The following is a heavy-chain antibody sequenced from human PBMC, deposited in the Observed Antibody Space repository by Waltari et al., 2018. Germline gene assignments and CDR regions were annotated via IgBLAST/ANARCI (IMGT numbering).Heavy chain of an antibody. D-gene: IGHD3-22*01. Sequence: EVQLVESGGGLVQPGGSLRLSCAASGFTFSSYWMSWVRQAPGKGLEWVANIKQDGSEKYYVDSVKGRFTISRDNAKNSLYLQMNSLIAEDTAVYYCARDPLYDSSGPKAWGQGTLVTVSS. CDR1: GFTFSSYW. V-gene: IGHV3-7*03. CDR2: IKQDGSEK. CDR3: ARDPLYDSSGPKA. J-gene: IGHJ5*02.